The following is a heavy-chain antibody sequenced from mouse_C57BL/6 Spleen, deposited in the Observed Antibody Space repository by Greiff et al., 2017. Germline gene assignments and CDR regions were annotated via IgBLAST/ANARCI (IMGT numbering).Heavy chain of an antibody. J-gene: IGHJ2*01. CDR2: IHPNSGST. CDR3: ARNWDGWYFDY. CDR1: GYTFTSYW. D-gene: IGHD4-1*01. Sequence: QVQLQQPGAELVKPGASVKLSCKASGYTFTSYWMHWVKQRPGQGLEWIGMIHPNSGSTNYNEKFKSKATLTVDKSSSTAYMQLSSLTSEDSAVYYCARNWDGWYFDYWGQGTTLTVSS. V-gene: IGHV1-64*01.